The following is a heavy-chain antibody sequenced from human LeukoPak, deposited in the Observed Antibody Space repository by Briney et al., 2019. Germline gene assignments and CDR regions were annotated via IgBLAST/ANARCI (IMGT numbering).Heavy chain of an antibody. J-gene: IGHJ4*02. Sequence: GASVKVSCKASGYTFTGYYMHWVRQAPGQGLEWMGWIHPNSGGTNYAQKFQGRVTMTRDTTISTAYMELSRPRSDDTAVYYCARDQVIQLWLTYYFDYWGQGTLVTVSS. CDR1: GYTFTGYY. CDR2: IHPNSGGT. V-gene: IGHV1-2*02. D-gene: IGHD5-18*01. CDR3: ARDQVIQLWLTYYFDY.